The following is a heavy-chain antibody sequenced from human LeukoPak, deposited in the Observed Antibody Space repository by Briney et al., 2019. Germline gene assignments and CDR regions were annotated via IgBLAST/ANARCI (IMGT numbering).Heavy chain of an antibody. CDR3: AKLGCSSTRCYIYY. CDR1: GFSFSTYG. J-gene: IGHJ4*02. D-gene: IGHD2-2*01. V-gene: IGHV3-30*18. CDR2: ISFDGSDQ. Sequence: GGSLRLSCAASGFSFSTYGMRWVRQAPGKGLEWVAVISFDGSDQYYADSVKGRFTVSRDNSKNTLYLQMNSLRAEDTAVYYCAKLGCSSTRCYIYYWGQGTLVPVSS.